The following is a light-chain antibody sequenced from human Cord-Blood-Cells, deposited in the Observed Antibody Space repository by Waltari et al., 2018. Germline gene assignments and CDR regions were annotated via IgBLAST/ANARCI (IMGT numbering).Light chain of an antibody. J-gene: IGKJ5*01. CDR2: DAS. CDR1: QSVSSN. V-gene: IGKV3-15*01. CDR3: QQYNNWPIT. Sequence: EIVMTQSPATLSVSPGARATLSCRASQSVSSNFAWYQQKPGQAPRLLIDDASTRSTGIPARVSGSESGTEFTLSISSLQSEDFAVYYCQQYNNWPIT.